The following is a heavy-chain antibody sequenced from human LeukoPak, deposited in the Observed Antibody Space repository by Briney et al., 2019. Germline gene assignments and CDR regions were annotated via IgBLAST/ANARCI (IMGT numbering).Heavy chain of an antibody. CDR1: GGSISSTTYY. Sequence: SETLSLTCTVSGGSISSTTYYWGWIRQPPGKGLEWIGSIYYSGSTYYNPSLKSRVTISVDTSKNQFSLKLSSVTAADTAVYYCARGLSGGGDGYKLGPYYYMDVWGKGTTVTVSS. V-gene: IGHV4-39*07. CDR3: ARGLSGGGDGYKLGPYYYMDV. J-gene: IGHJ6*03. CDR2: IYYSGST. D-gene: IGHD5-24*01.